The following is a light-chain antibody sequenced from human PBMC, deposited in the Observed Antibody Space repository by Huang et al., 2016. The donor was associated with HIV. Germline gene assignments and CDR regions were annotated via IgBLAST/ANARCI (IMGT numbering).Light chain of an antibody. CDR2: DAS. CDR3: QQRSNWPPIT. CDR1: QSVNRD. V-gene: IGKV3-11*01. J-gene: IGKJ5*01. Sequence: EIVLTQSPTTLSLSPGERATLSCRASQSVNRDLAWYQQKPGQAPRLRIYDASNRATGIPARFSGSGSGTDFTLTISSLEPEDFAVYYCQQRSNWPPITFGQGTRLEIK.